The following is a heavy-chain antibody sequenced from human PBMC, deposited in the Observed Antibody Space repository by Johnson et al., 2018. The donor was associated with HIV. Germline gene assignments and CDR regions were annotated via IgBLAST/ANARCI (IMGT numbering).Heavy chain of an antibody. Sequence: HVQLVESGGGLVQPGGSLRLSCAASGFTFSSYAMHWVRQAPGKGLEWVAFIRYDGSNNYYADSVKGRFTISRDNSKNTLYLQMDSLRAEDTAVYYCARGIAVSNWVDIWGQGTMVTVSS. J-gene: IGHJ3*02. D-gene: IGHD6-19*01. CDR1: GFTFSSYA. CDR3: ARGIAVSNWVDI. CDR2: IRYDGSNN. V-gene: IGHV3-30*02.